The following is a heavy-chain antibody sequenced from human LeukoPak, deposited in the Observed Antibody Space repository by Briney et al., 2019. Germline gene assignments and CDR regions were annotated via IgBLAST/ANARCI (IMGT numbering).Heavy chain of an antibody. CDR2: IYYSGST. CDR3: ARGGYFDWLKAFDI. Sequence: PSETLSLTCTVSGGSISSYYWSWIRQPPGKGLEWIGYIYYSGSTNYNPSLKSRVTISVDTSKNQFSLKLSSVTAADTAVYYCARGGYFDWLKAFDIWGQGTMVTVSS. D-gene: IGHD3-9*01. V-gene: IGHV4-59*01. J-gene: IGHJ3*02. CDR1: GGSISSYY.